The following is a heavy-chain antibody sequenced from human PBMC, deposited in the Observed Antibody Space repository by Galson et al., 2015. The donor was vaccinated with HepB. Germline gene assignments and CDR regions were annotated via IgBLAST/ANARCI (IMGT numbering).Heavy chain of an antibody. CDR2: IKSKTDGGTT. J-gene: IGHJ4*02. CDR1: GFTFSNAW. CDR3: TTILLYYYGSGSDY. V-gene: IGHV3-15*01. D-gene: IGHD3-10*01. Sequence: SLRLSCAASGFTFSNAWMSWVRQAPGKGLEWVGRIKSKTDGGTTDYAAPVKGRFTISRDDSKNTLYLQMNSLKTEDTVVYYCTTILLYYYGSGSDYWGQGTLVTVSS.